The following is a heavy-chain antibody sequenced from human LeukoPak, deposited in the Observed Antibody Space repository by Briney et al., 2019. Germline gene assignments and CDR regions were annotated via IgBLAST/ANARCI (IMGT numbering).Heavy chain of an antibody. CDR2: ISSNGGST. CDR1: GFTFSSYA. D-gene: IGHD3-10*01. CDR3: ASGGSGSYYSPLYYMDV. Sequence: GGSLRLSCVASGFTFSSYAMHWVHQAPGKGLEYVSAISSNGGSTYYANSVKGRFTISRDNSKNTLYLQMGSLRAEDMAVYYCASGGSGSYYSPLYYMDVWGKGTTVTISS. J-gene: IGHJ6*03. V-gene: IGHV3-64*01.